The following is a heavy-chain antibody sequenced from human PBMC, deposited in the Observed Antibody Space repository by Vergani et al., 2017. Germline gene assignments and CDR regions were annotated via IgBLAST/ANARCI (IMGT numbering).Heavy chain of an antibody. V-gene: IGHV1-46*01. J-gene: IGHJ4*02. D-gene: IGHD3-3*01. CDR3: ARVAIGTYYDFWSGYQSFDY. Sequence: QVQLVQSGAEVKKPGASVKVSCKASGYTFTSYYMHWVRQAPGQGLEWMGIINPSSGSTSYAQKFQGRVTMTRDTSTSTVYMELSSLRSEDTAVYYCARVAIGTYYDFWSGYQSFDYWGQGTLVTVSS. CDR2: INPSSGST. CDR1: GYTFTSYY.